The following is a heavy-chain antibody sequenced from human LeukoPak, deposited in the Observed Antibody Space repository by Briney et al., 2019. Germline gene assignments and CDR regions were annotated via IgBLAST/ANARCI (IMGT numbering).Heavy chain of an antibody. D-gene: IGHD4-23*01. CDR2: INPNSGGT. CDR1: GYTFTGYY. V-gene: IGHV1-2*06. CDR3: ARTRHMVVTPFFVY. J-gene: IGHJ4*02. Sequence: GASVKVSCKASGYTFTGYYMHWVRQAPGQGLEWMGRINPNSGGTNYAQKFQGRVTMTRDTSISTAYMELSRLRSDDTAVYYCARTRHMVVTPFFVYWGQGTLVTVPS.